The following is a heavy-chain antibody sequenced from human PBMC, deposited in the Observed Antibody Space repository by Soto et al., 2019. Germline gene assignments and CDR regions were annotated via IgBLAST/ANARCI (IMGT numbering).Heavy chain of an antibody. CDR1: GFPFSSSW. D-gene: IGHD3-16*02. V-gene: IGHV3-74*01. CDR3: VKARGYSYRYYFDN. CDR2: INSDGTST. J-gene: IGHJ4*02. Sequence: GGSLRLSCAASGFPFSSSWMQWVRQAPGKGLVWVARINSDGTSTSYADSVKGRFTVSRDNAKNTLSLQLNNLRADDTAVYYCVKARGYSYRYYFDNWGQGTLVTVSS.